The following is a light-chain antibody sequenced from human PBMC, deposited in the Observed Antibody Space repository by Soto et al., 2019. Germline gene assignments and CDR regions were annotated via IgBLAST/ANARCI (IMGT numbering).Light chain of an antibody. V-gene: IGKV3-20*01. J-gene: IGKJ2*01. CDR2: AAS. CDR3: HQYGSSPPYT. CDR1: QSLSRIY. Sequence: EIVLTQSPGTLSSSPGDRATVSCRASQSLSRIYLSWYQQKPGQAPRLLIYAASARATGIPDRFSGSGSGTDFTLTISRLEPEDFAVYYCHQYGSSPPYTFGQGTKLEIK.